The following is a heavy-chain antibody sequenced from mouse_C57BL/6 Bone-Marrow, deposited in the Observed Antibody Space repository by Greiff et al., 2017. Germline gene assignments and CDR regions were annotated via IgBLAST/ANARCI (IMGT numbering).Heavy chain of an antibody. V-gene: IGHV5-12*01. J-gene: IGHJ1*03. Sequence: EVQGVESGGGLVQPGGSLKLSCAASGFTFSDYYMYWVRQTPEKRLEWVAYISNGGGSTYYPDTVKGRFTISRDNAKNTLYLQMSRLKSEDTAMYYCARPGVLRYTFDVWGTGTTVTVSS. CDR2: ISNGGGST. CDR1: GFTFSDYY. D-gene: IGHD1-1*01. CDR3: ARPGVLRYTFDV.